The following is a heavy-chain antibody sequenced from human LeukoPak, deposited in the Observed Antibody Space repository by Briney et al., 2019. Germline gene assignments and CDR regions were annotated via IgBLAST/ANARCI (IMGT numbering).Heavy chain of an antibody. CDR3: ARGLRGSRIVVVPVDY. D-gene: IGHD2-2*01. J-gene: IGHJ4*02. V-gene: IGHV1-3*01. Sequence: ASVMVSCKASGYTFTSYGISWVRQAPGQRLEWMGWINAGNGNTKYSQKFQGRVTITRDTSASTAYMELSSLRSEDTAVYYCARGLRGSRIVVVPVDYWGQGTLVTVSS. CDR2: INAGNGNT. CDR1: GYTFTSYG.